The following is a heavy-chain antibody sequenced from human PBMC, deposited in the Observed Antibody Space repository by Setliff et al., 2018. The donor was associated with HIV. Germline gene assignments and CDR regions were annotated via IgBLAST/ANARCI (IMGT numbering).Heavy chain of an antibody. CDR2: ITQGGDSA. V-gene: IGHV3-23*01. CDR3: ARGARGYSYG. CDR1: GFTFSSHV. D-gene: IGHD5-18*01. Sequence: GGSLRLSCATSGFTFSSHVMGWVRQAPGKGLEWVSVITQGGDSAYYADSVQGRFTISRDNANNSLYLQMNSLRAEDTAVYYCARGARGYSYGWGQGTLVTVSS. J-gene: IGHJ4*02.